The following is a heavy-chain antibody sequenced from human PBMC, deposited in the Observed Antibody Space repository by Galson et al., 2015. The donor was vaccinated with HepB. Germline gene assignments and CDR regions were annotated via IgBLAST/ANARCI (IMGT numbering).Heavy chain of an antibody. CDR1: GSTFSGRW. CDR2: INRDGTER. J-gene: IGHJ4*02. CDR3: IYRAGDC. V-gene: IGHV3-7*03. Sequence: SLRLSCAASGSTFSGRWMSWVRQAPGRGPEWVANINRDGTERDYVDSVRGRFAISRDNAKNSVYLQMNSLRAEDTAVYFCIYRAGDCWGQGTLVTVSS. D-gene: IGHD3-16*02.